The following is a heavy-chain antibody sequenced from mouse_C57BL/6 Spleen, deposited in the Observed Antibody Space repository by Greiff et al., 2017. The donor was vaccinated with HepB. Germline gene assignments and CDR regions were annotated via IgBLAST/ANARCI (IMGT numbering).Heavy chain of an antibody. CDR3: ARKDYGYPYYFDY. J-gene: IGHJ2*01. V-gene: IGHV1-82*01. CDR1: GYAFSSSW. Sequence: QVQLQQSGPELVKPGASVKISCKASGYAFSSSWMNWVKQRPGKGLEWIGRIYPGDGDTNYNGKFKGKATLTADKSSSTAYMQLSSLTSEDSAVYFCARKDYGYPYYFDYWGQGTTLTVSS. CDR2: IYPGDGDT. D-gene: IGHD2-2*01.